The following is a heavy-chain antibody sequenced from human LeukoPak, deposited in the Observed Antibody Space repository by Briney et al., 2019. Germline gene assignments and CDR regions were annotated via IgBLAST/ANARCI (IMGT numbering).Heavy chain of an antibody. CDR1: GFTFNSCA. Sequence: GGSQRLSCAASGFTFNSCAMSWVRQAPGKGLEWVSTIIDSGNSLYYADSVEGRFTISRDNSKNTLYLQMNSLRAGDTAVYYCAKDPIFSGSYGVFDSWGQGTLVTVSS. CDR2: IIDSGNSL. J-gene: IGHJ4*02. D-gene: IGHD1-26*01. V-gene: IGHV3-23*01. CDR3: AKDPIFSGSYGVFDS.